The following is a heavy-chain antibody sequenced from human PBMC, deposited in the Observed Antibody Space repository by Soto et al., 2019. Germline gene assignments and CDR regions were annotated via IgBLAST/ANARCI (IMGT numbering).Heavy chain of an antibody. CDR1: GYTFTDYF. Sequence: QAQLVQSGAEVKKSGASVKVSCKASGYTFTDYFVHWVRQAPRHGPEWMGWTNPKSGATKYAPRFQGRVTMTRDTSISTAYLEVSGLNFDDMAVYYCAKASDDYTLDVWGQGTPVTVSS. J-gene: IGHJ6*02. CDR2: TNPKSGAT. D-gene: IGHD4-4*01. V-gene: IGHV1-2*02. CDR3: AKASDDYTLDV.